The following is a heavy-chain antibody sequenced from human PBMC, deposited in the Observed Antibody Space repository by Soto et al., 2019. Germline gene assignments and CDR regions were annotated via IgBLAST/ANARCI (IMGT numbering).Heavy chain of an antibody. CDR1: GFTFGDYA. CDR3: TRGRRDPYYYYYMDV. J-gene: IGHJ6*03. CDR2: IRSKAYGGTT. D-gene: IGHD3-10*01. V-gene: IGHV3-49*03. Sequence: GGSLRLSCTASGFTFGDYAMSWFRQAPGKGLEWVGFIRSKAYGGTTEYAASVKGRFTISRDDSKSIAYLQMNSLKTEDTAVYYCTRGRRDPYYYYYMDVWGKGTTVTVSS.